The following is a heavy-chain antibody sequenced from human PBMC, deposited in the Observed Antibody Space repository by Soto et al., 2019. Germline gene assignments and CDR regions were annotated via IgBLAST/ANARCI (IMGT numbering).Heavy chain of an antibody. V-gene: IGHV1-69*08. J-gene: IGHJ4*02. CDR3: AREAVAVAGANFDY. CDR1: GGTFSSYT. D-gene: IGHD6-19*01. CDR2: IIPILGIA. Sequence: QVQLVQSGAEVKKPGSSVKVSCKASGGTFSSYTISWVRQAPGQGLEWMGRIIPILGIANYAQKFQGRVTITADKSTSTAYMELSSLRSEDTAVYYCAREAVAVAGANFDYWGQGTLVIVSS.